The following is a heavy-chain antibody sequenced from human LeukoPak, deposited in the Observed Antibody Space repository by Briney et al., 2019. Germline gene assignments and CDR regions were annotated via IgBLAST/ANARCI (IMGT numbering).Heavy chain of an antibody. J-gene: IGHJ4*02. V-gene: IGHV4-59*01. CDR3: ARDDSTGLEGV. D-gene: IGHD3-22*01. CDR2: IHYSGST. CDR1: GGSFSGYY. Sequence: NPSETLSLTCAVYGGSFSGYYWSWIRQPPGKGLEWIGYIHYSGSTNYNPSLKSRVTISVDTSKNQFSLKLSSVTAADTAVYYCARDDSTGLEGVWGQGTLVTVSS.